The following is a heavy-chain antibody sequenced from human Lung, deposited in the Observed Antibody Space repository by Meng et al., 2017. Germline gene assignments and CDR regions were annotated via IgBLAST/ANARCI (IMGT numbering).Heavy chain of an antibody. CDR1: GYTFTGYY. J-gene: IGHJ4*02. D-gene: IGHD2-8*01. V-gene: IGHV1-2*06. CDR3: ARGGVELLLLVDY. Sequence: ASVKVSCKASGYTFTGYYMHWVRQAPGHGLEWKGRINPNSGGTNYAQKFQGRVTMTRDTSISTAYMELSRLRPDDTAVYYCARGGVELLLLVDYWGQGTLVTVSS. CDR2: INPNSGGT.